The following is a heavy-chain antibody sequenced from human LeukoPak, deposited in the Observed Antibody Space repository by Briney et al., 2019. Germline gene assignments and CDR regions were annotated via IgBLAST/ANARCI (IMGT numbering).Heavy chain of an antibody. CDR2: INPNSGGT. CDR3: ARGYSSSWYEY. D-gene: IGHD6-13*01. V-gene: IGHV1-2*02. Sequence: ASVKVSRKASGDTFTGYYMHWVRQAPGQGLEWMGWINPNSGGTNYAQKFQGRVTMARDTSISTAYMELSRLRSDVTAVYYCARGYSSSWYEYWGQGTLVTVSS. CDR1: GDTFTGYY. J-gene: IGHJ4*02.